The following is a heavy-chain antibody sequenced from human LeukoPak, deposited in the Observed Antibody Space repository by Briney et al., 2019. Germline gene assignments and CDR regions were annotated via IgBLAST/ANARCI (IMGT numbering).Heavy chain of an antibody. Sequence: PGGSLRLSCAASGLTVSTDYMSWVRQAPGKGLEWVSVIFPSHSTYYADSVKGRFTISRDNSKNAVYLQMNSLRPEDTAVYYCATKAGPGGGYFDYWGQGTLVTVSS. CDR1: GLTVSTDY. CDR2: IFPSHST. D-gene: IGHD3-10*01. V-gene: IGHV3-53*05. J-gene: IGHJ4*02. CDR3: ATKAGPGGGYFDY.